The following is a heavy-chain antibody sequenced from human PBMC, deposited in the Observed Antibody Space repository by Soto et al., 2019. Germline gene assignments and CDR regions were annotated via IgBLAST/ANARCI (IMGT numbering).Heavy chain of an antibody. CDR3: ARDIAPGSQPFYY. J-gene: IGHJ4*02. Sequence: GGALGLCCAASGLTGRSYRMNWVRKATGKGLEWVSSISSSSSYIYYADSVKGRFTISRDNAKKSLYLQINSLRDEDAAVYYCARDIAPGSQPFYYWGQAT. CDR1: GLTGRSYR. D-gene: IGHD3-10*01. CDR2: ISSSSSYI. V-gene: IGHV3-21*01.